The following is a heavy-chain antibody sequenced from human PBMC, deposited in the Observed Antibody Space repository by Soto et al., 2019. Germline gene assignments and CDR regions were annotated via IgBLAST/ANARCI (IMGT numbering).Heavy chain of an antibody. CDR1: GFTFSSYS. CDR2: ISSSSSTI. V-gene: IGHV3-48*02. J-gene: IGHJ3*02. D-gene: IGHD3-22*01. CDR3: ARDRGCYYDSIGYYPDALVI. Sequence: EVQLVESGGGLVQPGGSLRLSCAASGFTFSSYSMNWVRQAPGKGLEWVSYISSSSSTIYYADSVKGRFTISRDNAKKSRYLKMNVLRDEDTAGYYCARDRGCYYDSIGYYPDALVIWGQGSMVTCSS.